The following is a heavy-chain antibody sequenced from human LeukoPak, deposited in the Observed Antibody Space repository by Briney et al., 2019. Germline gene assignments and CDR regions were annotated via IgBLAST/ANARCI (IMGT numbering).Heavy chain of an antibody. CDR3: ARERQNKDFWSGGDY. CDR2: IKQDGSEK. D-gene: IGHD3-3*01. Sequence: PGGSLRLSCAASGFTFSTYWMSWVRQAPGKGLEWVANIKQDGSEKYYVDSVKGRFTISRDNAKNSLYLQMSSLRAEDTAVYYCARERQNKDFWSGGDYWGQGTLVTVPS. V-gene: IGHV3-7*01. CDR1: GFTFSTYW. J-gene: IGHJ4*02.